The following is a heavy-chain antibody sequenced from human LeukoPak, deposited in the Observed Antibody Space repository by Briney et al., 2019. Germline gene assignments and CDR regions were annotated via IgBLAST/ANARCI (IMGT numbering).Heavy chain of an antibody. Sequence: PSETLSLTCTVSGGSISSSSYYWGWIRQPPGKGLGWIGSIYYSGSTYYNPSLKSRVTISVDTSKNQFSLKLSSVTAADTAVYYCARAKYYDILTGYYNHFFDYWGQGTLVTVSS. CDR3: ARAKYYDILTGYYNHFFDY. D-gene: IGHD3-9*01. CDR2: IYYSGST. J-gene: IGHJ4*02. V-gene: IGHV4-39*01. CDR1: GGSISSSSYY.